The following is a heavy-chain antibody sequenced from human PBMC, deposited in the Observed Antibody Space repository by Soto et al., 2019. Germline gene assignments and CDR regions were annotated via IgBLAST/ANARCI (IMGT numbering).Heavy chain of an antibody. V-gene: IGHV3-11*01. CDR2: ISSSGSTI. J-gene: IGHJ5*02. CDR3: ARVERLDFWSGYGYWFDP. CDR1: GFTFSDYY. Sequence: GGSLRLSCAASGFTFSDYYMSWIRQAPGKGLEWVSYISSSGSTIYYADSVKGRFTISRDNAKNSLYLQMNSLRAEDTAVYYCARVERLDFWSGYGYWFDPWGQGTLVTVSS. D-gene: IGHD3-3*01.